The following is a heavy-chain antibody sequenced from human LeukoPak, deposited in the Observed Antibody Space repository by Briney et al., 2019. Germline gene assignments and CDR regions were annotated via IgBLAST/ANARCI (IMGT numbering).Heavy chain of an antibody. D-gene: IGHD3-9*01. Sequence: SETLSLTCAVYGGSFSGYYWSWIRQPPGKGLEWIGEINHSGSTNYNPSLKSRVTISVDTSKNQFSLKLSSVTAADTAVYYCARVKLRYFDWLSHSDYWGQGTLVTVSS. CDR3: ARVKLRYFDWLSHSDY. CDR1: GGSFSGYY. V-gene: IGHV4-34*01. J-gene: IGHJ4*02. CDR2: INHSGST.